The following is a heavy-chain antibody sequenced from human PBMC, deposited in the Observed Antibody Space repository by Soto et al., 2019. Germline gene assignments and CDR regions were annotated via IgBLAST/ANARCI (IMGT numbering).Heavy chain of an antibody. CDR1: GFSLSTSGVG. D-gene: IGHD2-15*01. CDR2: IYWDDDK. J-gene: IGHJ5*02. CDR3: AHVIVVVVAATGYNWFDP. Sequence: QITLKESGPTLVKPTQTLTLTCTFSGFSLSTSGVGVGWIRQPPGKALEWLALIYWDDDKRYSPSLKSRLTITKDTTKNQVVLTMTTMDPVDTATYYCAHVIVVVVAATGYNWFDPWGQGTLVTVSS. V-gene: IGHV2-5*02.